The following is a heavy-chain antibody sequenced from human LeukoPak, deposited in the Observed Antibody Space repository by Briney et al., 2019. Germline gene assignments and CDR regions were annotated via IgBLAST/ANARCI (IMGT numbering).Heavy chain of an antibody. CDR2: ISGSGGST. CDR3: AKDQGYGGNSGENY. Sequence: GGSLRLSCAASGFTFSSYSMNWVRQAPGKGLEWVSAISGSGGSTYYADSVKGRFTISRDNSKNTLYLQMNSLRAEDTAVYYCAKDQGYGGNSGENYWGQGTLVTVSS. D-gene: IGHD4-23*01. J-gene: IGHJ4*02. CDR1: GFTFSSYS. V-gene: IGHV3-23*01.